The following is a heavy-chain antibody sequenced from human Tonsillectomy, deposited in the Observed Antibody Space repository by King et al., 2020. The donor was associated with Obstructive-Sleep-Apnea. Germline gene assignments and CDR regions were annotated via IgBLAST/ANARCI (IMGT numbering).Heavy chain of an antibody. D-gene: IGHD3-10*01. CDR1: GFTFSDHY. CDR3: ARVGYYGSGSYWGFDY. V-gene: IGHV3-72*01. Sequence: VQLVESGGGLVQPGGSLRLSCAASGFTFSDHYMDWVRQAPGKGLEWVGRTRNKANSYTTEYAASVKGRFTISRDDSKNSLYLQMNSLKTEDTAVYYCARVGYYGSGSYWGFDYWGQGTLVTVSS. J-gene: IGHJ4*02. CDR2: TRNKANSYTT.